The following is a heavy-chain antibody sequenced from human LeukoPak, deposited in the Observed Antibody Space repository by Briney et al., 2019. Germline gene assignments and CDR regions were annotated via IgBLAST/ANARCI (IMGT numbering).Heavy chain of an antibody. CDR3: ARDPQTSGSYNFDY. CDR1: GFTFSSYS. CDR2: ISSSSSYI. J-gene: IGHJ4*02. D-gene: IGHD1-26*01. V-gene: IGHV3-21*01. Sequence: GGSLRLSCAASGFTFSSYSMNWVRQAPGKGLEWVSSISSSSSYIYYADSVKGRFTISRDNAKNSLYLQMNSLRAEDTAVYYCARDPQTSGSYNFDYWGQGTLVTVSS.